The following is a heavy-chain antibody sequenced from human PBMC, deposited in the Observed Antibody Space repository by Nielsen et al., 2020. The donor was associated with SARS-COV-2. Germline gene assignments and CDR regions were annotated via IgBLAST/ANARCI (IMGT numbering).Heavy chain of an antibody. Sequence: GESLKISCAASGFPFSSYWMHWVRHAPGKGLVWVSRLNSDGSSTSYADSVKGRFTISRDNAKNTLYLQMNSLRAGDTAVYYCARGDSSSWYYWFDPWGQGTLVTVSS. CDR2: LNSDGSST. V-gene: IGHV3-74*01. D-gene: IGHD6-13*01. CDR1: GFPFSSYW. CDR3: ARGDSSSWYYWFDP. J-gene: IGHJ5*02.